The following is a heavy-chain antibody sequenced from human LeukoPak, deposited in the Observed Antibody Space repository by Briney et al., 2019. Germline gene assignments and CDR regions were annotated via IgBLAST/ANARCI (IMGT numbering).Heavy chain of an antibody. J-gene: IGHJ5*02. CDR1: GFTFSSYE. D-gene: IGHD4-23*01. CDR2: ITRSGGTI. V-gene: IGHV3-48*03. Sequence: PGGSLRLSCAASGFTFSSYEMNWVRQAPGKGLEWVSHITRSGGTIYYADSVKGRFSISRDNAKNSLYLQMNSLRAEDTALYYCARVGAYGGISGDWFDPWGQGTLVTVSS. CDR3: ARVGAYGGISGDWFDP.